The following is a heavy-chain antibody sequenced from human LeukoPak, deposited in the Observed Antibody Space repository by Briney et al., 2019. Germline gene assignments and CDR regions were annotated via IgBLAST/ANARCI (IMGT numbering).Heavy chain of an antibody. Sequence: GGSLRLSCAASGFTFDDYGMSWVRQAPGKGLEWVSGINWSGGSTGYADSVKGRFTISRDNAKNSLYLQMNSLRAEDTALYYCARVGIASFDYYYYMDVWGKGTTVTVSS. V-gene: IGHV3-20*04. J-gene: IGHJ6*03. D-gene: IGHD2-2*01. CDR2: INWSGGST. CDR1: GFTFDDYG. CDR3: ARVGIASFDYYYYMDV.